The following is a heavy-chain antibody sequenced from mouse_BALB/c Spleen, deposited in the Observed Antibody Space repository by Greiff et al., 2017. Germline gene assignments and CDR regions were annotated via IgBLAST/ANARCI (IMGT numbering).Heavy chain of an antibody. CDR2: IDPENGNT. J-gene: IGHJ4*01. D-gene: IGHD1-1*01. CDR3: ASGGRAMDY. V-gene: IGHV14-1*02. Sequence: EVQGVESGAELVRPGALVKLSCKASGFNIKDYYMHWVKQRPEQGLEWIGWIDPENGNTIYDPKFQGKASITADTSSNTAYLQLSSLTSEDTAVYYCASGGRAMDYWGQGTSVTVSS. CDR1: GFNIKDYY.